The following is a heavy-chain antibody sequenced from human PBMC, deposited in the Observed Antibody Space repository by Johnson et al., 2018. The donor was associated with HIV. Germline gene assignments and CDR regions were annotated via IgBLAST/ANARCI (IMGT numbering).Heavy chain of an antibody. CDR1: GFPFHTYW. CDR3: ARDKGIAAAATDDAFDI. CDR2: IYSGGST. Sequence: VQLVESGGGLVQPGGSLRLSCAASGFPFHTYWMSWVRQGPGQGLEWVSVIYSGGSTYYADSVKGRFTISRDNSKNTLYLQMNSLRAEDTAVYYCARDKGIAAAATDDAFDIWGQGTMVTVSS. J-gene: IGHJ3*02. D-gene: IGHD6-13*01. V-gene: IGHV3-66*01.